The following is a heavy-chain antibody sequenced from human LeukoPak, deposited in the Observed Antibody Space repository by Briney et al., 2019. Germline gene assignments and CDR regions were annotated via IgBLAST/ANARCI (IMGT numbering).Heavy chain of an antibody. CDR2: IWNDGSNT. CDR3: ARDRGSRWFGLIDY. Sequence: SGRSLRLSCAASGFTFSSHGMHWVRQAPGKGLEWVAVIWNDGSNTYHADYVKGRFTISRDNSKNTLYLQMNSLRAEDTAVYYCARDRGSRWFGLIDYWGQGSLVTVSS. J-gene: IGHJ4*02. V-gene: IGHV3-33*01. D-gene: IGHD6-13*01. CDR1: GFTFSSHG.